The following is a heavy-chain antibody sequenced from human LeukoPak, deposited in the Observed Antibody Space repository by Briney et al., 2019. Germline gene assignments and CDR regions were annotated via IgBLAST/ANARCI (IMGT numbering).Heavy chain of an antibody. J-gene: IGHJ4*02. CDR1: GFTFSSYA. V-gene: IGHV3-23*01. CDR3: AKHGEAYGDSRTDY. CDR2: INNSGGRI. D-gene: IGHD4-17*01. Sequence: GGSLRLSCAASGFTFSSYARSWVHQAPGKGLEWVSSINNSGGRIYYADSVKGRFTISRDNSKNTLYIQMNSLRAEDTAIYYCAKHGEAYGDSRTDYWGQGTLVTVPS.